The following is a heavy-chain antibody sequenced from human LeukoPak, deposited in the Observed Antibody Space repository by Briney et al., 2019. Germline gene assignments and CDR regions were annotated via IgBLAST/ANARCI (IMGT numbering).Heavy chain of an antibody. D-gene: IGHD2-2*01. CDR1: GGSISSGDYY. V-gene: IGHV4-30-4*08. CDR2: IYYSGST. CDR3: ARNPVALVVVPAAAHDAFGI. J-gene: IGHJ3*02. Sequence: SQTLSLTCTVSGGSISSGDYYWSWIRQPPGKGLEWIGYIYYSGSTYYNPSLKSRVTISVDTSKNQFSLKLSSVTAADTAVYYCARNPVALVVVPAAAHDAFGIWGQGTMVTVSS.